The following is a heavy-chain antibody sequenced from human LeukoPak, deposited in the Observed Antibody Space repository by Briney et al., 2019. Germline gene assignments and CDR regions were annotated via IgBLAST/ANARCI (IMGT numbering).Heavy chain of an antibody. CDR1: GFTFSSYG. J-gene: IGHJ1*01. CDR2: TNTDGSST. V-gene: IGHV3-74*03. D-gene: IGHD4-23*01. CDR3: YGANAEH. Sequence: GGSLRLSCAASGFTFSSYGMHWVRQAPGKGLVWVSGTNTDGSSTMYADSVKGRFTIARDNAKNTLYLQMNSLRAEDTAVYYCYGANAEHWGQGTLVTVSS.